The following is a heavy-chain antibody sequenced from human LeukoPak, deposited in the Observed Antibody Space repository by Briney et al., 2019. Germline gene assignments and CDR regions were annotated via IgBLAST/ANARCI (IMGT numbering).Heavy chain of an antibody. CDR1: GFTFSSYA. J-gene: IGHJ6*02. V-gene: IGHV3-23*01. Sequence: GGSLRLSCAASGFTFSSYAMSWVRQAPGKGLEWVSAISGSGGSTYYADSVKGRFTISRDNSKNTLYLLMNSLRAEDTAVYYCAKGIAAYYYYGMDVWGQGTTVTVSS. D-gene: IGHD6-13*01. CDR3: AKGIAAYYYYGMDV. CDR2: ISGSGGST.